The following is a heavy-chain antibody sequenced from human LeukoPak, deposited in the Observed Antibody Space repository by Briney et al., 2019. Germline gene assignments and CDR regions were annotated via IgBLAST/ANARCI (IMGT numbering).Heavy chain of an antibody. D-gene: IGHD2-8*01. J-gene: IGHJ4*02. Sequence: PGGSLTLSCAGSGFTFSSYAMSWVRQAPGQGLEWVSVISDSGDYTSYADSVRGRFTISRDNSRNTPYLQMISLRPEDTAVYYCAKDTSIGKYCTNGVCPPFDYWGQGTLVTVSS. CDR2: ISDSGDYT. CDR1: GFTFSSYA. V-gene: IGHV3-23*01. CDR3: AKDTSIGKYCTNGVCPPFDY.